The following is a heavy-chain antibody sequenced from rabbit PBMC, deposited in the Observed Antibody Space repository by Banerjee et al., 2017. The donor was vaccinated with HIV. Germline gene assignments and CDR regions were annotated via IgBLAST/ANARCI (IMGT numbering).Heavy chain of an antibody. CDR1: GFSFSNKYV. V-gene: IGHV1S45*01. CDR2: INTSSGNA. J-gene: IGHJ4*01. CDR3: ARDWASVSGYYSYFNL. D-gene: IGHD1-1*01. Sequence: QEQLEESGGDLVKPEGSLTLTCTASGFSFSNKYVMCWVRQAPGKGLEWIACINTSSGNAVYASWAKGRFTISKTSSTTVTLQMTSLTAADTATYFCARDWASVSGYYSYFNLWGQGTLVTVS.